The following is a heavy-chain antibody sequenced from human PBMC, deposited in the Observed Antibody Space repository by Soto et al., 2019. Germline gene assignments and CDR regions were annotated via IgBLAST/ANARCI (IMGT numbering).Heavy chain of an antibody. J-gene: IGHJ5*02. Sequence: PPETLFLTCTFSGGTISTGDYHWSWIRQPAGKGLEWIGNIHNSENIYYNPSLKSPLSISVDTSKNQFSLKLSSVTAADTAVYFCARVTNIISRFSSRFDPWGQGTLVTVSS. D-gene: IGHD3-3*01. CDR3: ARVTNIISRFSSRFDP. CDR2: IHNSENI. V-gene: IGHV4-30-4*02. CDR1: GGTISTGDYH.